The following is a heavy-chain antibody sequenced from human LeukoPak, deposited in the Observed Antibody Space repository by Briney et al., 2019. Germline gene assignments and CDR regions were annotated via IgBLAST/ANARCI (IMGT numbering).Heavy chain of an antibody. Sequence: GGSLRLSCAASGFTFSSFAMRWVRQAPGKGLEWVAVISYDGSNKYYADSVKGRFTISRDNSKNTLYLQMNSLRAEDTAVYYCAKVYNWNDDDYPTSPNVDYWGQGTLVTVSS. D-gene: IGHD1-20*01. CDR2: ISYDGSNK. J-gene: IGHJ4*02. CDR3: AKVYNWNDDDYPTSPNVDY. CDR1: GFTFSSFA. V-gene: IGHV3-30*18.